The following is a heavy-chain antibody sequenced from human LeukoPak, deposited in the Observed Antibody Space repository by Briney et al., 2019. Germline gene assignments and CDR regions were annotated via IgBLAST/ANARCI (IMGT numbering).Heavy chain of an antibody. CDR2: ISNSSSYI. J-gene: IGHJ4*02. CDR3: ARPPPSGSYQFDY. V-gene: IGHV3-21*01. CDR1: EFTFSNFP. Sequence: GGSLRLSCAASEFTFSNFPMNWVRQAPGKGLEWVSSISNSSSYIYYADSVKGRFTISRDNAKNSLYLQMNSLRAEDTAVYYCARPPPSGSYQFDYWGQGTLVTVSS. D-gene: IGHD3-10*01.